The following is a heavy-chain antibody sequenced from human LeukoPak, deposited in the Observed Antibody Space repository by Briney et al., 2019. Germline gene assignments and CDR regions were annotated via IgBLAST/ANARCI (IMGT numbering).Heavy chain of an antibody. D-gene: IGHD3-10*01. CDR2: ISFSGDTI. CDR1: GFTFSSYE. Sequence: GGSLTLSCAASGFTFSSYEMIWVRQAPGKGLEWILKISFSGDTIHSADSVKGRFTTSRDNAKNSLYLQMSSLRAEDTAVYYCARDLNGSGVYWGQGTLVTVSS. CDR3: ARDLNGSGVY. V-gene: IGHV3-48*03. J-gene: IGHJ4*02.